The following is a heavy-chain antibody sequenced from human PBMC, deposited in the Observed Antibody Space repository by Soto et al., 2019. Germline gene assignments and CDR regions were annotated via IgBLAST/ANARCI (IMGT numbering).Heavy chain of an antibody. Sequence: ASVKVSCKASGYTFTGYYMHWLRHAPGQGLEWMGWINPNSGGTNYAQKFQGWVTMTRDTSISTAYMELSRLRSDDTAVYYCAIGAQQIEGGPIPYYDAFDIWGQGTMVSVSS. J-gene: IGHJ3*02. CDR3: AIGAQQIEGGPIPYYDAFDI. CDR2: INPNSGGT. D-gene: IGHD2-8*01. V-gene: IGHV1-2*04. CDR1: GYTFTGYY.